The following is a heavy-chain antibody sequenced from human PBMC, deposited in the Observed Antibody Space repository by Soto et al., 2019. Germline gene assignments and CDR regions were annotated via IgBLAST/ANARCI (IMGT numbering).Heavy chain of an antibody. Sequence: QVQLVQSGAEVKKPGASVKVSCQASGYTFTSYGISWVRQAPGPGLERMGWISAYNGNTNYAQKLQGRVTMTTDTSTSTAYMELRSLRSDDTAVYYCARDPTGGWQQLSWFDPWGQGTLVTVSS. CDR3: ARDPTGGWQQLSWFDP. CDR1: GYTFTSYG. J-gene: IGHJ5*02. CDR2: ISAYNGNT. V-gene: IGHV1-18*04. D-gene: IGHD6-13*01.